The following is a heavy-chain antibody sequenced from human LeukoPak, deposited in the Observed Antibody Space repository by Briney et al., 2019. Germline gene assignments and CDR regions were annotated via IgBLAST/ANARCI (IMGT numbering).Heavy chain of an antibody. CDR2: IIPIFGTA. V-gene: IGHV1-69*05. J-gene: IGHJ5*02. Sequence: ASVKVSCKASGGTFSSYAISWVRQAPGQGLEWMGGIIPIFGTANYAQKFQGRVTITTDESTSTAYMELRSLRSDDTAVYYCARGGSYDFWSGYYTVDPWGQGTLVTVSS. D-gene: IGHD3-3*01. CDR3: ARGGSYDFWSGYYTVDP. CDR1: GGTFSSYA.